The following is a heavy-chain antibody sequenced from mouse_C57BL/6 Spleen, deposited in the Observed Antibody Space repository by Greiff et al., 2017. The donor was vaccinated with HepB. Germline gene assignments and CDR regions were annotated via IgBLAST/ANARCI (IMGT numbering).Heavy chain of an antibody. D-gene: IGHD2-4*01. CDR2: ISNGGGST. V-gene: IGHV5-12*01. CDR1: GFTFSDYY. CDR3: ARGDYDYVFDY. Sequence: DVKLVESGGGLVQPGGSLKLSCAASGFTFSDYYMYWVRQTPEKRLEWVAYISNGGGSTYYPDTVKGRFTISRDNAKNTLYLQMSRLKSEDTAMYYCARGDYDYVFDYWGQGTTLTVSS. J-gene: IGHJ2*01.